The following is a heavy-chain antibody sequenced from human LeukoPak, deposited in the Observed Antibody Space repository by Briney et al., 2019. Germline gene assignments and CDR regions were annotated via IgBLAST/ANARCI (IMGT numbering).Heavy chain of an antibody. CDR2: MSPNSGDT. CDR1: GYTFTNLD. V-gene: IGHV1-8*01. Sequence: ASVKVSCKTSGYTFTNLDINWLRQAPGQGLEGMGWMSPNSGDTGYAQKFQGRVSMTRDTSISTAYMELSSLRSEDTAVYYCASNPPNTGDFYYWGLGSLVTVSS. J-gene: IGHJ4*02. D-gene: IGHD1-1*01. CDR3: ASNPPNTGDFYY.